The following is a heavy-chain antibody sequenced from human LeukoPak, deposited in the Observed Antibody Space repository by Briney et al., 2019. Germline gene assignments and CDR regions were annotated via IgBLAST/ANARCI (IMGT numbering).Heavy chain of an antibody. J-gene: IGHJ6*04. D-gene: IGHD6-25*01. CDR3: AKDQRQRYYYYGMDV. Sequence: GRSLRLSCAASGFTFSSYGMHWVRQAPAKGLEWVAVISYDGSNKYYADAVKGRFTISGDNSKNTLYLQMNSLRAEDTAVYYCAKDQRQRYYYYGMDVWGKGTTVTVSS. CDR2: ISYDGSNK. CDR1: GFTFSSYG. V-gene: IGHV3-30*18.